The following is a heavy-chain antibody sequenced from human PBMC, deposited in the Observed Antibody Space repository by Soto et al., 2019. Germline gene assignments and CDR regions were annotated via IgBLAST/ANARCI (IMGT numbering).Heavy chain of an antibody. V-gene: IGHV1-2*02. CDR3: ARDGRELVPGHYYGMDV. Sequence: QVQLVQSGAEVKKPGASVKVSCKASGYTFTGYYMHWVRQAPGQGLEWMGWINPNSGGTNYAQKFQGRVTMTRDTSISTAYMELSRLRSDDTAVYYCARDGRELVPGHYYGMDVWGQGTTVTVSS. J-gene: IGHJ6*02. CDR1: GYTFTGYY. CDR2: INPNSGGT. D-gene: IGHD6-6*01.